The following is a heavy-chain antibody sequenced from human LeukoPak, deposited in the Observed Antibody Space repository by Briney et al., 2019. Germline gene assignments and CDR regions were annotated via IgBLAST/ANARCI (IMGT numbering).Heavy chain of an antibody. CDR2: ISKDGSDK. D-gene: IGHD1-7*01. Sequence: GRSLRLSCAASGFTFSSYAMHWVRQAPGKGLEWVAVISKDGSDKYYPGSVRGRFTISRDNSKNTIYLQMDSLRAEDTAIYYCARDYWWNYDYWGQGTLVTVSS. CDR1: GFTFSSYA. J-gene: IGHJ4*02. V-gene: IGHV3-30-3*01. CDR3: ARDYWWNYDY.